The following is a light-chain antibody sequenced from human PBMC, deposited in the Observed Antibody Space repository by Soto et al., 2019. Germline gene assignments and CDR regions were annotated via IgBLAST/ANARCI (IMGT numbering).Light chain of an antibody. J-gene: IGKJ4*01. CDR1: QSVSSN. CDR2: GAS. CDR3: QQRSNWPPT. Sequence: VLTHSPATLSLSPGERATLSCRASQSVSSNLAWYQQKPGQAPRLLIYGASARATGIPARFSGSGSGTDFTLTISSLEPEDFAVYYCQQRSNWPPTFGGGTKVDIK. V-gene: IGKV3-11*01.